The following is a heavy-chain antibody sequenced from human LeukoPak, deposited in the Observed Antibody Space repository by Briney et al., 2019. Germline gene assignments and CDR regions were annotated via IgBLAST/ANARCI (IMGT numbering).Heavy chain of an antibody. Sequence: PGGSLRLSCAASEFTFDDYAMHWVRQAPGKGLEWVSGISWNSDGIGYADSVKGRFTISRDNAKNSLYLQMNSLRAEDTAVNYCAKVASAVASIYYFDYWGQGTLVTVSS. CDR1: EFTFDDYA. CDR3: AKVASAVASIYYFDY. J-gene: IGHJ4*02. D-gene: IGHD6-19*01. CDR2: ISWNSDGI. V-gene: IGHV3-9*01.